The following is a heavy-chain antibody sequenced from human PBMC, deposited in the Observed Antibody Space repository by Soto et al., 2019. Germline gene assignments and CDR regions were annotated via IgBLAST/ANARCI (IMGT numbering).Heavy chain of an antibody. V-gene: IGHV3-53*02. D-gene: IGHD5-18*01. J-gene: IGHJ2*01. CDR1: GLSVSSNY. CDR3: ATGIKAVVRSWYLDL. Sequence: EVQLVETGGDLIQPGGSLRLSCAASGLSVSSNYMSWVRQAPGRGLEWVSVIYSSGNIYYRDSVKGRFTISRDNSKNTLYLQMNSLRDEDTAVYYCATGIKAVVRSWYLDLWGRGTLVTVSS. CDR2: IYSSGNI.